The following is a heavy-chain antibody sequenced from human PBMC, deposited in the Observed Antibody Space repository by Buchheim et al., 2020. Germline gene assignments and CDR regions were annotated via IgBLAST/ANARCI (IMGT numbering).Heavy chain of an antibody. Sequence: QVQLQESGPGLVKPSETLSLTCTVSGGSISSYYWSWIRQPPGKGLEWIGYIYYSGSTNYNPSLKSRVTISVETSKNQFSLKLSSVTAADTAVYYCARAPLGPRQGGKKYNWFDPWGQGTL. CDR3: ARAPLGPRQGGKKYNWFDP. J-gene: IGHJ5*02. CDR2: IYYSGST. CDR1: GGSISSYY. D-gene: IGHD3-16*01. V-gene: IGHV4-59*01.